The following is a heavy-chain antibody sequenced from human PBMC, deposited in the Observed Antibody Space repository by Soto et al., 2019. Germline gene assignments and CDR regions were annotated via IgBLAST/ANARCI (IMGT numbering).Heavy chain of an antibody. J-gene: IGHJ4*02. D-gene: IGHD2-15*01. CDR3: ATPYASRPWSEFDY. CDR1: GGSIISGGYY. Sequence: QVQLQESGPGLVKPSQTLSLTCTVSGGSIISGGYYWSWIRQHPGKGLEWIGYIYYSGSTYYNPSLNIRVTMTVDTSKNKFSLKLSSVTAADTAVYYCATPYASRPWSEFDYWGQGTLVTVSS. V-gene: IGHV4-31*03. CDR2: IYYSGST.